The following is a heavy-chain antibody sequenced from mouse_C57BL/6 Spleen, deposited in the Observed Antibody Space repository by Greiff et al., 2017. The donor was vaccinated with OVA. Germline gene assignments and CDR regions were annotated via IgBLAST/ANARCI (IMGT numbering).Heavy chain of an antibody. CDR1: GFTFSSYT. V-gene: IGHV5-9*01. J-gene: IGHJ2*01. Sequence: EVHLVESGGGLVKPGGSLKLSCAASGFTFSSYTMSWVRQTPEKRLEWVATISGGGGNTYYPDSVKGRFPISRDNAKNTLYLQMSSLRSEDTALYYCARQGYYGSSLDYWGQGTTLTVSS. CDR2: ISGGGGNT. D-gene: IGHD1-1*01. CDR3: ARQGYYGSSLDY.